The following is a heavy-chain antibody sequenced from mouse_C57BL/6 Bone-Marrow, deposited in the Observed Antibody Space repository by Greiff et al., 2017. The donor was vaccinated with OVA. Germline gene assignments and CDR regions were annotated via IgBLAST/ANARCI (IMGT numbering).Heavy chain of an antibody. V-gene: IGHV1-42*01. D-gene: IGHD2-2*01. CDR2: INPSTGGT. J-gene: IGHJ2*01. Sequence: VQLQQSGPELVKPGASVKISCKASGYSFTGYYMNWVKQSPEKSLEWIGEINPSTGGTTYNQKFKAKATLTVDKSSSTAYMQLKSLTSEDSAVYYCARWVTADYFDYWGQGTTLTVSS. CDR3: ARWVTADYFDY. CDR1: GYSFTGYY.